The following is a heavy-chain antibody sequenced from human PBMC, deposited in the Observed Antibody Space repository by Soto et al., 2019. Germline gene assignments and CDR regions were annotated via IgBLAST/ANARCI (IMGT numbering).Heavy chain of an antibody. D-gene: IGHD5-12*01. CDR2: ISGSGGST. J-gene: IGHJ6*02. Sequence: GGSLRLSCAASGFTFSSYAMSWVRQAPGKGLEWVSAISGSGGSTYYADSVKGRFTISRDNSKNTLYLQMNSLRAEDTAVYYCAKGVGYSGYDYYYYGMAVWGQGTTVTVSS. V-gene: IGHV3-23*01. CDR1: GFTFSSYA. CDR3: AKGVGYSGYDYYYYGMAV.